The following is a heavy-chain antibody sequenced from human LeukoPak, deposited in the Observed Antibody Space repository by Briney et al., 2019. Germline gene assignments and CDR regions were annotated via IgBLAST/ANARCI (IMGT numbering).Heavy chain of an antibody. J-gene: IGHJ4*02. CDR2: IKQGGSEK. D-gene: IGHD3-22*01. Sequence: GGSLRLSCVGSGFRFSNYWISWVRQAPGKGLEWVANIKQGGSEKYYVDSVKGRFTISRDNAKNSLYLHINSVRAEDTAMYYWAFDSSGYYYPDYWGQGTLVTVSS. V-gene: IGHV3-7*05. CDR3: AFDSSGYYYPDY. CDR1: GFRFSNYW.